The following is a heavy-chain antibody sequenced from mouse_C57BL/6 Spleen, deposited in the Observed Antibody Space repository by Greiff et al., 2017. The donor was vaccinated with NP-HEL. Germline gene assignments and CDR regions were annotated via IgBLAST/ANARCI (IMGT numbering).Heavy chain of an antibody. J-gene: IGHJ4*01. Sequence: QVQLQQSGAELVRPGASVKLSCKASGYTFTDYYINWVKQRPGQGLEWIARIYPGSGNTYYNEKFKGKATLTAEKSSSTAYMQLSSLTSEDSAVYFCANYYGSLYAMDYWGQGTSVTVSS. CDR3: ANYYGSLYAMDY. D-gene: IGHD1-1*01. V-gene: IGHV1-76*01. CDR2: IYPGSGNT. CDR1: GYTFTDYY.